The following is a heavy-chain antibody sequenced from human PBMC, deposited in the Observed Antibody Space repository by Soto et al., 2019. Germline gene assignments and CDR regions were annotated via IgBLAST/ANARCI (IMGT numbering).Heavy chain of an antibody. CDR3: VGDLGWSPLWEY. J-gene: IGHJ4*02. CDR2: ISSTSSYT. CDR1: GFTFGDYD. V-gene: IGHV3-11*05. D-gene: IGHD1-26*01. Sequence: SGGSLRLSCTSSGFTFGDYDMSWIRQAPGKGLEWISYISSTSSYTNYADSVKGRFTISRDNAKNSLYLQMNSLRDEDTAVYYCVGDLGWSPLWEYWGQGT.